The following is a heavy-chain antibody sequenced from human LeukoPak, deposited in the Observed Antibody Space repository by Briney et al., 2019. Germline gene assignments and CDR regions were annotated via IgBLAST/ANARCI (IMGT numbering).Heavy chain of an antibody. J-gene: IGHJ6*03. CDR1: GYTFTSYD. D-gene: IGHD5-18*01. CDR2: MNPNSGNT. Sequence: ASVKVSCKASGYTFTSYDINWVRQATGQGLEWMGWMNPNSGNTGYAQKFQGRVTITRNTSISTAYMELSSLRSEDTAVYYCAGWGMSQLSYYYYMDVWGKGTTVTVSS. V-gene: IGHV1-8*03. CDR3: AGWGMSQLSYYYYMDV.